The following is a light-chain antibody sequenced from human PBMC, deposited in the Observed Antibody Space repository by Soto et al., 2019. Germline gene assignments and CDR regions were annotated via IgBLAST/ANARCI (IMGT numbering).Light chain of an antibody. CDR3: MEALQTPQVT. CDR2: LGS. Sequence: DIVMTQSPLSLPVTPGEPASISCRSSQSLLHSNGYNYLDWYLQKPGQSPQLLIYLGSNRASGVPDRFSGSGSGTDFTLKISRVEAEDVGVYYCMEALQTPQVTFGQGTRLEMK. V-gene: IGKV2-28*01. CDR1: QSLLHSNGYNY. J-gene: IGKJ5*01.